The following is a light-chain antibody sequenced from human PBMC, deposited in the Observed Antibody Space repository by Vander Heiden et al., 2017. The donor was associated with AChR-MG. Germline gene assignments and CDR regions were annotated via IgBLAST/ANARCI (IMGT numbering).Light chain of an antibody. Sequence: DIQLTQSQSSLSASVGDRVTITCRTSQTISNFLNWYQQRPGKAPRLLIYAASSLQSGVPSRFSGSGSGTDFTLTISSLQVEDFATYYCQQSYSMPRTFGQGTKVEIK. V-gene: IGKV1-39*01. CDR3: QQSYSMPRT. CDR1: QTISNF. J-gene: IGKJ1*01. CDR2: AAS.